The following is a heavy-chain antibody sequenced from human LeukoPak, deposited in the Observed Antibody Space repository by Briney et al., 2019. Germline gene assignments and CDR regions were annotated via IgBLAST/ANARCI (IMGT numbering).Heavy chain of an antibody. CDR2: ISSSSSYI. Sequence: GGSLRLSCAASGFTFSSYSMYWVRQAPGKGLEWVSSISSSSSYIYYADSVKGRFTISRDNAENSLYLQMNSLRAEDTAVYYCARDSLARWGASFDYWGQGTLVTVSS. CDR3: ARDSLARWGASFDY. J-gene: IGHJ4*02. V-gene: IGHV3-21*01. CDR1: GFTFSSYS. D-gene: IGHD3-16*01.